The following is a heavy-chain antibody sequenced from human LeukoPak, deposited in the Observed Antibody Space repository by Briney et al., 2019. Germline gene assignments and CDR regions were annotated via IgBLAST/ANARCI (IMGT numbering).Heavy chain of an antibody. Sequence: PGGSLRLSCSASGFTFSSYAMHWVPQAPGKGLEYVSAISSNGGSTYYADSVKGRFTISRDNSKNTLYLQMSSLRAEDTAVYYCVKDRGGLSSDLGYFDYWGQGTLVTVSS. D-gene: IGHD6-19*01. J-gene: IGHJ4*02. CDR3: VKDRGGLSSDLGYFDY. CDR2: ISSNGGST. CDR1: GFTFSSYA. V-gene: IGHV3-64D*06.